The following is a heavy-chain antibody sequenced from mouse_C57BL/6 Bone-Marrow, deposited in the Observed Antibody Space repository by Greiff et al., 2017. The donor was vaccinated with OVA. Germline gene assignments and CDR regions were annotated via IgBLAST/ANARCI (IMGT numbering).Heavy chain of an antibody. Sequence: EVQLQQPGAELVKPGGSLKLSCAASGFTFSDYGMHWVRQAPEKGLEWVAYISSGSSTIYYADTVKGRFTISRDNAKNTLFLQMTSLRSEDTAMYYCARPYDGYYAWFAYWGQGTLVTVSA. J-gene: IGHJ3*01. CDR3: ARPYDGYYAWFAY. D-gene: IGHD2-3*01. CDR2: ISSGSSTI. CDR1: GFTFSDYG. V-gene: IGHV5-17*01.